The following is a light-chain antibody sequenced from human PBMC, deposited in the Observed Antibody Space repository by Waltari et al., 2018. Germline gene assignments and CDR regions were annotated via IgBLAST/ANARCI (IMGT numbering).Light chain of an antibody. Sequence: QSALTQPASVSGSPGQSVTIFCAGTSNDVGGYNSVSWYQEHPGQAPRVLIYDVSDRPSGVSDRFSRAKSGNTAALTISGLDAEDEADYYCSSQSSNDVVLFGGGTKLTVL. J-gene: IGLJ3*02. V-gene: IGLV2-14*01. CDR2: DVS. CDR1: SNDVGGYNS. CDR3: SSQSSNDVVL.